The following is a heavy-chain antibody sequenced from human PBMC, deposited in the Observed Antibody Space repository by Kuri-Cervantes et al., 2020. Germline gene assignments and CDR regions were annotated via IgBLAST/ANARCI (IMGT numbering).Heavy chain of an antibody. Sequence: SETLSLTCTVSGGSITNYYWSWIRQPAGKGLEWIGRIYTSGSTNYNPSLKSRVTISVDKSKNQFSLKLSSVTAADTAVYYCARAGYLLTGGNWFDPWGQGTLVTVSS. D-gene: IGHD3-9*01. J-gene: IGHJ5*02. V-gene: IGHV4-4*07. CDR1: GGSITNYY. CDR2: IYTSGST. CDR3: ARAGYLLTGGNWFDP.